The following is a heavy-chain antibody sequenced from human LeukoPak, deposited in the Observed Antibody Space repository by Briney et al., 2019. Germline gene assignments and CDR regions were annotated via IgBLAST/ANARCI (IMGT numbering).Heavy chain of an antibody. Sequence: SETLSLTCTVSGDSITAYYWSWIRQPPGKGLEWIGEINHSGSTNYNPSLKSRVTISVDTSKNQFSLKLSSVTAADTAEYYCARCAIYIAARCNYWGQGTLVTVSS. CDR2: INHSGST. CDR3: ARCAIYIAARCNY. D-gene: IGHD6-6*01. V-gene: IGHV4-34*01. CDR1: GDSITAYY. J-gene: IGHJ4*02.